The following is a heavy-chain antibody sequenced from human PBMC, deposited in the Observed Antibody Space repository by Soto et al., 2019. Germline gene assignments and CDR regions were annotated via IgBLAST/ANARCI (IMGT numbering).Heavy chain of an antibody. J-gene: IGHJ6*02. V-gene: IGHV3-30-3*01. Sequence: PGGSLRLSCAASGFTFSSYAMHWVRQAPGKGLEWVAVISYDGSNKYYADSVKGRFTISRDNSKNTLYLQMNSLRAEDTTVYYCARDKLVWDYYYGMDVWGQGTTVTVS. D-gene: IGHD3-16*01. CDR3: ARDKLVWDYYYGMDV. CDR1: GFTFSSYA. CDR2: ISYDGSNK.